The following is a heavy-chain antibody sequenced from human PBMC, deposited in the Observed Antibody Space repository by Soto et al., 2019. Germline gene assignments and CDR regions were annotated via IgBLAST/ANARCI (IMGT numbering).Heavy chain of an antibody. CDR2: IYYSGST. Sequence: SETLSLTCTVSGGSISSGGYYWSWIRQHPGKGLEWIGYIYYSGSTYYNPSLKSRVTISVDTSKNQFSLKLSSVTAADTAVYYCARDKYSSSFDAFDIWGQGTMVTVSS. CDR3: ARDKYSSSFDAFDI. CDR1: GGSISSGGYY. D-gene: IGHD6-6*01. V-gene: IGHV4-31*03. J-gene: IGHJ3*02.